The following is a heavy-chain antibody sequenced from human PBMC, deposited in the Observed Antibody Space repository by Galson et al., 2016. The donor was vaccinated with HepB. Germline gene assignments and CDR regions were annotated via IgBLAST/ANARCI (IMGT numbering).Heavy chain of an antibody. CDR3: ARGGYYGDHMPFGY. CDR2: ISAYNGNT. D-gene: IGHD4-17*01. CDR1: GYTFSSYG. J-gene: IGHJ4*02. Sequence: SVKVSCKASGYTFSSYGIFWVRQAPGQGLEWMGWISAYNGNTNYAQKLQGRLNMSTDTSTSTAYMELRILRSDDTAVYYCARGGYYGDHMPFGYWGQGTLVTVSS. V-gene: IGHV1-18*01.